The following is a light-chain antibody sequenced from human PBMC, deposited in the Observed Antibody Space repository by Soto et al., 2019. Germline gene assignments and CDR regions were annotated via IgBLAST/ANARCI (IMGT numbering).Light chain of an antibody. CDR1: QSVSSSF. J-gene: IGKJ4*01. Sequence: EIVLTQSPGTLSLSPGERATLSCRASQSVSSSFLAWYQQKPGQAPRLLIYGTRRAPGIPDTFSGSGSGTDFTLTISRLEPEDFAVYYCQQYGSSSLSFGGGTKV. CDR2: GT. CDR3: QQYGSSSLS. V-gene: IGKV3-20*01.